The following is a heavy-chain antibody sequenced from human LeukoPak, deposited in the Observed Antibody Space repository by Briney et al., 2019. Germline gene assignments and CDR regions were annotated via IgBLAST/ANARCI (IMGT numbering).Heavy chain of an antibody. CDR1: GGSISSSSYY. D-gene: IGHD1-26*01. Sequence: SETLSLTCTVPGGSISSSSYYWGWIRQPPGKGLEWIGSIYYSGSTYYNPSLKSRVTISVDTSKNQFSLKLSSVTAADTAVYYCARLGGTLDYYYYYGMDVWGQGTTVTVSS. CDR3: ARLGGTLDYYYYYGMDV. J-gene: IGHJ6*02. CDR2: IYYSGST. V-gene: IGHV4-39*01.